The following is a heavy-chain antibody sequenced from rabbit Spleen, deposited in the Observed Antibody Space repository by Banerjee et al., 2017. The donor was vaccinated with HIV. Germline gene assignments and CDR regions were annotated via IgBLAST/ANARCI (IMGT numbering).Heavy chain of an antibody. D-gene: IGHD8-1*01. J-gene: IGHJ6*01. V-gene: IGHV1S40*01. CDR1: GVSFSSGFD. CDR3: ARDVGTSFSTYGMDL. CDR2: IYAGSSGTT. Sequence: QQLVESGGGLVKPGASLTLTCKASGVSFSSGFDMCWVRQAPGKGLEWIACIYAGSSGTTYYASWAKGRFTISKTSSTTVTLQMTSLTAADTATYFCARDVGTSFSTYGMDLWGPGTLVTVS.